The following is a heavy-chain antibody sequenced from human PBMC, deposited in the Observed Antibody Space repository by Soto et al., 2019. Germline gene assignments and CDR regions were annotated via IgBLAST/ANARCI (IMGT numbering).Heavy chain of an antibody. J-gene: IGHJ6*02. CDR2: INHSGST. D-gene: IGHD1-1*01. Sequence: SETLSLTCAVYGGSFIGYYCILSRQPAGKGLEWIVEINHSGSTNYNPSLRSRVTISVDTSKNQFSLKLSSVTAADTAVYYCARSGTTLGYYYGMDVWGQGTTVTVSS. CDR1: GGSFIGYY. CDR3: ARSGTTLGYYYGMDV. V-gene: IGHV4-34*01.